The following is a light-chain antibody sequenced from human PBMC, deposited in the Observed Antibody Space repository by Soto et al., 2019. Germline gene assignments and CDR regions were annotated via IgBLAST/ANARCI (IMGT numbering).Light chain of an antibody. J-gene: IGKJ1*01. Sequence: EIVMTQSPATLSVSPGERATLSCRASLSVSRNLAWYQQKPCQAPRLLIYGASTRATGIPARFSGSGSGTEFTLTISSLQSEDFADYYCQQYNNWPPWTFGQGTKVEI. CDR1: LSVSRN. CDR2: GAS. CDR3: QQYNNWPPWT. V-gene: IGKV3-15*01.